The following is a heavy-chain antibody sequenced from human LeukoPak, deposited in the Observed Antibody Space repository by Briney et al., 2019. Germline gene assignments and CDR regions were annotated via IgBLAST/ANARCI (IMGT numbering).Heavy chain of an antibody. D-gene: IGHD4-17*01. J-gene: IGHJ3*02. CDR3: ARALHPNYGDYVGAFDI. V-gene: IGHV3-30*04. Sequence: PGGSLRLSYAASGFTFSNYAMHWVRQAPGKGLEWVAVISYDGSNKYYADSVKGRFTISRDNSKNTLYLQMNSLRAEDTAVYYCARALHPNYGDYVGAFDIWGQGTMVTVSS. CDR2: ISYDGSNK. CDR1: GFTFSNYA.